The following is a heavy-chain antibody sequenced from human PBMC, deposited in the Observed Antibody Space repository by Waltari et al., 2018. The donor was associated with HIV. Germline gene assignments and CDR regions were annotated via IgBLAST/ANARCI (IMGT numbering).Heavy chain of an antibody. CDR1: GFRVGEDG. J-gene: IGHJ3*01. CDR2: IWYDGSKK. CDR3: ARVPFASSWSADSFDV. Sequence: VQLEESGGGVVQPGRSRRLSCAASGFRVGEDGMHWVRQAPGKGLQWVAVIWYDGSKKEYSDSVKGRFTISKDNSKNTLFLQMNSLRVDDTAVYFCARVPFASSWSADSFDVWGPGTRITVSS. V-gene: IGHV3-33*01. D-gene: IGHD6-13*01.